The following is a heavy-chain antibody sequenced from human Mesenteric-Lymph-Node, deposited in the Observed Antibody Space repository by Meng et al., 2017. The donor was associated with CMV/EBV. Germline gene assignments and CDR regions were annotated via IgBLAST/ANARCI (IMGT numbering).Heavy chain of an antibody. Sequence: VHAAPGKGVECFSSFSSSSSNFSSAASGKGLSPIPRDNAKNSLYLQMNSMSAEDTAVYYWAREGAGGGGSYGVDYWGQGTLVTVSS. D-gene: IGHD1-26*01. J-gene: IGHJ4*02. V-gene: IGHV3-21*01. CDR2: FSSSSSNF. CDR3: AREGAGGGGSYGVDY.